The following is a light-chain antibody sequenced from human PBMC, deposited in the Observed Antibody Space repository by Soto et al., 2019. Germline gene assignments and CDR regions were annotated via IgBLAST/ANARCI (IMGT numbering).Light chain of an antibody. J-gene: IGKJ5*01. CDR2: SAS. CDR1: QAISSW. CDR3: QQANSFPIT. Sequence: DIQITQSPSSVSASVGDRVTITCRASQAISSWLAWYQQKPGKAPKLLISSASSLQGGVPSRFSGSGSGTDFTLTISNLQPEDFATYYCQQANSFPITFGQGTRLEIK. V-gene: IGKV1-12*01.